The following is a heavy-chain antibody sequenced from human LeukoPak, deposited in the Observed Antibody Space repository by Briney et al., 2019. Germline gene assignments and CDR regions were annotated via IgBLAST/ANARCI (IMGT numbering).Heavy chain of an antibody. V-gene: IGHV4-59*01. D-gene: IGHD6-13*01. CDR2: IYYSGST. J-gene: IGHJ5*02. CDR3: ARVSTYSGWFDP. CDR1: VGSISSYY. Sequence: SETLPLTCTVSVGSISSYYWSWIRQPPGKGLEWIGYIYYSGSTNYNPSLKSRVAISVDTSRNQFSLKLSSVTAADTAVYYCARVSTYSGWFDPWGQGTLVTVSS.